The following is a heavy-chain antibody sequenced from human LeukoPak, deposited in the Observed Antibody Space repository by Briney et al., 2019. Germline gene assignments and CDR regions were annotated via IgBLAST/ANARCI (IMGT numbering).Heavy chain of an antibody. J-gene: IGHJ5*02. CDR1: GFTFSSYG. CDR3: AREIDVIEGNWFDP. Sequence: GGSLRLSCAASGFTFSSYGMHWVRQAPGKGLEWVANIKQDGSEKYYVDSVKGRFTISRDNAKNSLYLQMNSLRAEDTAVYYCAREIDVIEGNWFDPWGQGTLVTVSS. CDR2: IKQDGSEK. V-gene: IGHV3-7*03. D-gene: IGHD2-21*01.